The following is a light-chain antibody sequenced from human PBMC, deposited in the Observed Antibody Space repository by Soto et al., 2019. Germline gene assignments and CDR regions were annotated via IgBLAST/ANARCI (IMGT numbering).Light chain of an antibody. CDR3: QSRST. J-gene: IGKJ4*01. CDR2: GAS. V-gene: IGKV3-20*01. CDR1: QSVSSNY. Sequence: EIFMTQSPGTLSLSPGERATLPCRASQSVSSNYLAWYQQKPGQAPRLLMYGASSRATGIPDRFSGSGSGTDFTLTISRLEPEDFAVYYCQSRSTFGGGTKVEIK.